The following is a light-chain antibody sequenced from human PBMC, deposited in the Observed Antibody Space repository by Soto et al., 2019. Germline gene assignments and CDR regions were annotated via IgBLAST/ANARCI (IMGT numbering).Light chain of an antibody. CDR1: QSVSNSY. V-gene: IGKV3-20*01. CDR3: QQYGTSPRT. CDR2: GAS. J-gene: IGKJ2*01. Sequence: EIVLTQSPATLSLSPGERASLSCRASQSVSNSYLAWYQQKPGQAPRLLIFGASSRATGIPDRFSGSGSGTDFTLTISRLEPEDCAVYYCQQYGTSPRTFGQGTKLEIK.